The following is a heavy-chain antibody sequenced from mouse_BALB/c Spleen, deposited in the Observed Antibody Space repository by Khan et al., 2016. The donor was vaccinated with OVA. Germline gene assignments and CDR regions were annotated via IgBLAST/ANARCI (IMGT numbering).Heavy chain of an antibody. V-gene: IGHV3-1*02. J-gene: IGHJ4*01. Sequence: VQLKESGPDLVKPSQSLSLTCTVTGYSITSGYSWHWIRQFPGNKLEWMAYINCSGSINYNPSLKSRISVTRDTSKNQFFLQLNSVTTEDTATFYCARDGNCMDYWGQGTSVTVSS. CDR2: INCSGSI. D-gene: IGHD2-1*01. CDR1: GYSITSGYS. CDR3: ARDGNCMDY.